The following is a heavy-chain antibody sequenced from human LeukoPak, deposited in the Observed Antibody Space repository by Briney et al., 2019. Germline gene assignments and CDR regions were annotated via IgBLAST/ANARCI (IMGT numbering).Heavy chain of an antibody. Sequence: PSGKVSCNASGHTLTSSDTNWARQATGQGLEWRGWMNPNFGNTGYAQKFQGRVTMTRNRSISTAYMELSSLRSEDTAVDYWARCYYNSTPSAFDIWGEGRMVTVSS. CDR3: ARCYYNSTPSAFDI. V-gene: IGHV1-8*01. D-gene: IGHD3-22*01. J-gene: IGHJ3*02. CDR2: MNPNFGNT. CDR1: GHTLTSSD.